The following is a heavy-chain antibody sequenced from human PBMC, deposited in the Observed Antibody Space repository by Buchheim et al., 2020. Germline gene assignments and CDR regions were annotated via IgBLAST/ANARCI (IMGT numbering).Heavy chain of an antibody. CDR1: GFIFSSYS. CDR2: ISSSSSAV. V-gene: IGHV3-48*01. J-gene: IGHJ4*02. CDR3: ARGVPHYDSSDYYQFDY. D-gene: IGHD3-22*01. Sequence: EVQLVESGGGLIQPGGSLRLSCAASGFIFSSYSMNRVRQAPGKGLEWVLYISSSSSAVYYADSVKGRFTISSANAKKSRYLRMNSLRVEDTAVYYCARGVPHYDSSDYYQFDYWGQGTL.